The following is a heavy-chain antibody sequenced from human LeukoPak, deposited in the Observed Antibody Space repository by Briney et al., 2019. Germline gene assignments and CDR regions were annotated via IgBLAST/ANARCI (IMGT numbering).Heavy chain of an antibody. J-gene: IGHJ5*02. V-gene: IGHV4-59*11. CDR1: GGSISSHY. CDR2: IYYSGST. CDR3: AREVPAADNWFDP. Sequence: KPSETLSLTCTVSGGSISSHYWSWIRQPPGKGLEWIGYIYYSGSTNYNPSLKSRVTISVDTSKNQFSLKLSSVTAADTAVYYCAREVPAADNWFDPWGQGTLVTVSS. D-gene: IGHD2-2*01.